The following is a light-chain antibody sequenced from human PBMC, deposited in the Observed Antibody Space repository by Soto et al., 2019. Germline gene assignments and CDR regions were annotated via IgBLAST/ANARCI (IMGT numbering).Light chain of an antibody. CDR2: AAS. Sequence: EIVLTQSPGTLSLSPGERATLSCRASQSVNSRYLAWYQKKPGQAPRLLIYAASSRAKGIPDRFSGSGSGTDFTLTISRLEPEDFAVYYCQQYGSSPEWTFGQGTKVDNK. V-gene: IGKV3-20*01. J-gene: IGKJ1*01. CDR3: QQYGSSPEWT. CDR1: QSVNSRY.